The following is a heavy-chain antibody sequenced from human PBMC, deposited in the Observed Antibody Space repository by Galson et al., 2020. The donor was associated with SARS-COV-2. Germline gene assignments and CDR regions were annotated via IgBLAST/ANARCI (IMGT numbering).Heavy chain of an antibody. D-gene: IGHD2-2*01. CDR3: EREVVAGNVFDC. J-gene: IGHJ4*02. CDR2: IDWDDDK. Sequence: TFSGFSLSTSGMCVSWIRQPPGKALEWLARIDWDDDKYYSTSLKTRLTISKDTSNNQVVLTMTNMDAVETATYYCEREVVAGNVFDCWGQGTLFNVSS. V-gene: IGHV2-70*11. CDR1: GFSLSTSGMC.